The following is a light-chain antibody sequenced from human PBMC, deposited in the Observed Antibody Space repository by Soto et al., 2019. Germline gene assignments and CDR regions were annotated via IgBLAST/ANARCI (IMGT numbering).Light chain of an antibody. CDR3: QQYGSSLFT. CDR1: QSVSSSY. Sequence: ENVLTQSPGTLSLSPGERATLSCRASQSVSSSYLSWYQQKPGQAPRLLIYGASSSATGIPDRFSGSGSGTDFTLTISRLEPEDFAVYYCQQYGSSLFTFGPGTKVDIK. J-gene: IGKJ3*01. V-gene: IGKV3-20*01. CDR2: GAS.